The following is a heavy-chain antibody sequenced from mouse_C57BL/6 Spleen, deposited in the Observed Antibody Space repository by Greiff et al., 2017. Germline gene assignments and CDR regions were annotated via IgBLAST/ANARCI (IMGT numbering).Heavy chain of an antibody. CDR1: GYTFTSYW. CDR3: ARADGYHTWFAY. J-gene: IGHJ3*01. D-gene: IGHD2-3*01. Sequence: VQLQQPGAELVRPGSSVKLSCKASGYTFTSYWMDWVQQRPGQGLEWIGNIYPSDSETHYNQKFKDKATLTVDKSSSTAYMQLRSLTSEDSAVYYCARADGYHTWFAYWGQGTLVTVSA. CDR2: IYPSDSET. V-gene: IGHV1-61*01.